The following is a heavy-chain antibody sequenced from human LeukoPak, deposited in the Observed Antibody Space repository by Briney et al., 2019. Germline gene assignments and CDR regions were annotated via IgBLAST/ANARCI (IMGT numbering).Heavy chain of an antibody. CDR2: IIPIFGTA. CDR1: GYTFTSYA. Sequence: SVKVSCKASGYTFTSYAISWVRQAPGQGLEWMGGIIPIFGTANYAQKFQGRVTITADESTSTAYMELSSLRSEDTAVYYCARGGYNWNYVHYYYYMDVWGKGTTVTVSS. V-gene: IGHV1-69*13. J-gene: IGHJ6*03. CDR3: ARGGYNWNYVHYYYYMDV. D-gene: IGHD1-7*01.